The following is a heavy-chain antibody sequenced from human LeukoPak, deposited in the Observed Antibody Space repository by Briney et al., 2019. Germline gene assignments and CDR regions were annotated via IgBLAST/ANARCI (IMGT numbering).Heavy chain of an antibody. CDR3: ARLDYGDYGGGDY. V-gene: IGHV1-2*02. Sequence: ASVNVSCKASGYTFTGYYMHWVRQAPGQGLEWMGWINPNSGGTNYAQKFQGRVTMTRDTSISTAYMELSRLRSDDTAVYYCARLDYGDYGGGDYWSQGTLVTVSS. J-gene: IGHJ4*02. CDR2: INPNSGGT. D-gene: IGHD4-17*01. CDR1: GYTFTGYY.